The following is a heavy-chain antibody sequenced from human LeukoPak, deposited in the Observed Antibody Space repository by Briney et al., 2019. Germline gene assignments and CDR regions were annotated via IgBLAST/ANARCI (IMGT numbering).Heavy chain of an antibody. D-gene: IGHD2-2*01. Sequence: GGSPRLSCAASGFTFSSYGMHWVRQAPGKGLEWVAFIRYDGSNKYYADSVKGRFTISRDNSKNTLYLQMNSLRAEDTAVYYCLGYCSSTSCYSFGDAFDIWGQGTMVTVSS. CDR2: IRYDGSNK. CDR1: GFTFSSYG. V-gene: IGHV3-30*02. CDR3: LGYCSSTSCYSFGDAFDI. J-gene: IGHJ3*02.